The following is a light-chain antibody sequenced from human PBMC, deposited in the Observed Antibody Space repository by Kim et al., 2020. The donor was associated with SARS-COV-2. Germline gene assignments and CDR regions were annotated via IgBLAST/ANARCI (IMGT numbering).Light chain of an antibody. V-gene: IGLV3-1*01. CDR2: QDS. J-gene: IGLJ1*01. CDR3: QAWDSRTYV. Sequence: SVSQGQTAFITCSGDKLGDKYAFWYQQKPGQSPVLVIYQDSKRPSGIPERFSGSNSGNTATLTISGTQAMDEADYYCQAWDSRTYVFGTGTKVTVL. CDR1: KLGDKY.